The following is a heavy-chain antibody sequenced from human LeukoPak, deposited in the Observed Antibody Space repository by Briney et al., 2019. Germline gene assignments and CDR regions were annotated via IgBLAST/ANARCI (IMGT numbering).Heavy chain of an antibody. D-gene: IGHD3-16*01. V-gene: IGHV4-39*07. CDR2: INHSGST. CDR3: ARAPPWGDGMDV. CDR1: GGSISSGGYY. Sequence: SSETLSLTCTVSGGSISSGGYYWSWIRQPPGKGLEWIGEINHSGSTNYNPSLKSRVTISVDTSKNQFSLKLSSVTAADTAVYYCARAPPWGDGMDVWGQGTTVTVSS. J-gene: IGHJ6*02.